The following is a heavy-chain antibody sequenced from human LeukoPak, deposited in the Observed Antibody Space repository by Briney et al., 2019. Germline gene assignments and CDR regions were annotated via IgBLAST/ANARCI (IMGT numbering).Heavy chain of an antibody. J-gene: IGHJ4*02. CDR1: GFTFISYW. D-gene: IGHD3-22*01. CDR3: ARALGSYYYDSSGYYYQGY. Sequence: GGSLRLSCAASGFTFISYWMSWVRQAPGKGLEWVANIKQDGSEKYYVDSVKGRFTISRDNAKNSLYLQMNSLRAEDTAVYYCARALGSYYYDSSGYYYQGYWGQGTLVTVSS. V-gene: IGHV3-7*01. CDR2: IKQDGSEK.